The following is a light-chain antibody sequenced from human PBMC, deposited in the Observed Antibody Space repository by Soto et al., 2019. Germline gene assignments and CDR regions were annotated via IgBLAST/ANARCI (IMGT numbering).Light chain of an antibody. V-gene: IGLV2-14*01. CDR2: EVI. J-gene: IGLJ1*01. CDR3: SSYSATNTLV. CDR1: SSDVGDYPN. Sequence: SALTQPASVSGCPGQSITISCTGTSSDVGDYPNVSWYQQHPGKVPKLIIYEVIHRPSGVTSRFSGSKSENTASLTISGLQAEDEADYYCSSYSATNTLVFGSGTKVTVL.